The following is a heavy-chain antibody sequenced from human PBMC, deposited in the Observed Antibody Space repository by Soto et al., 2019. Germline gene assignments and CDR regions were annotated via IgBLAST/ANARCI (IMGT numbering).Heavy chain of an antibody. CDR3: ARGRLPSEYFDY. V-gene: IGHV1-8*01. CDR1: GYTFTSYD. J-gene: IGHJ4*02. D-gene: IGHD4-17*01. Sequence: ASVKVSCKASGYTFTSYDINLVRQATGQGLEWMGWMNPNSGNTGYAQKFQGRVTMTRNTSISTAYMELSSLRSEDTAVYYCARGRLPSEYFDYWGQGTLVTVSS. CDR2: MNPNSGNT.